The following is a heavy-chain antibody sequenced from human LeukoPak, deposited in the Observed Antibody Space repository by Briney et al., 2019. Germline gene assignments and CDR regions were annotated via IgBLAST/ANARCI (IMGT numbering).Heavy chain of an antibody. CDR3: ARYPNGEVFDY. Sequence: SETLSLTCTVSGGSISSGSYYWSWIRQPAGKGLEWIGRIYTSGSTNYNPSLKSRVTISVDTSKNQFSLKLSSVTAADTAVYYCARYPNGEVFDYWGQRTLVTVSS. V-gene: IGHV4-61*02. CDR2: IYTSGST. D-gene: IGHD4-17*01. CDR1: GGSISSGSYY. J-gene: IGHJ4*02.